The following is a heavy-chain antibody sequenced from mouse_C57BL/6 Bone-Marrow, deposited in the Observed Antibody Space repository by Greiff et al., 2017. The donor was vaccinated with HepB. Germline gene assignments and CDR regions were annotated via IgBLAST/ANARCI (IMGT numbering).Heavy chain of an antibody. CDR1: GYTFTDYY. V-gene: IGHV1-26*01. J-gene: IGHJ4*01. CDR3: ATPGKRDAMDY. D-gene: IGHD1-1*01. Sequence: EVQLQQSGPELVKPGASVKISCKASGYTFTDYYMNWVKQSHGKSLEWIGGINPNNGGTSYNQKFKGKATLTVDKSSSTAYMERRSLTSEDSAVYYCATPGKRDAMDYWGQGTSVTVSS. CDR2: INPNNGGT.